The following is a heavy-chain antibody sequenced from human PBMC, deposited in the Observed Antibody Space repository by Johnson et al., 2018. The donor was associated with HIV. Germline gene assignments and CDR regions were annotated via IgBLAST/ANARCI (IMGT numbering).Heavy chain of an antibody. CDR2: IKQDGSEK. V-gene: IGHV3-7*03. Sequence: VQLVESGGGLVQPGGSLRLSCAASGFTFSSYWMSWVRQAPGKGLEWVANIKQDGSEKYYVDSVKGRFTISRDNSKNTMYLQMNSLRAEETALYYCAKAEDVLTGYYKGFDAVDIWGQGTMVTVSS. CDR1: GFTFSSYW. CDR3: AKAEDVLTGYYKGFDAVDI. D-gene: IGHD3-9*01. J-gene: IGHJ3*02.